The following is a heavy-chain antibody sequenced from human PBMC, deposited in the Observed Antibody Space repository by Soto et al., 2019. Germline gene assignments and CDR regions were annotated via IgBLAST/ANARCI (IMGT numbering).Heavy chain of an antibody. CDR1: GYTFTSYD. D-gene: IGHD3-10*01. CDR3: ARGINYYDSGDDAFDI. J-gene: IGHJ3*02. CDR2: MNPNSGNT. V-gene: IGHV1-8*01. Sequence: QVQLVQSGAEVKKPGASVKVSCKASGYTFTSYDINWVRHATGQGLEWMGWMNPNSGNTGYAQKFQGRVTMTRNTSISTAYMELSSLRSEDTAVYYCARGINYYDSGDDAFDIWGQGTMVTGSS.